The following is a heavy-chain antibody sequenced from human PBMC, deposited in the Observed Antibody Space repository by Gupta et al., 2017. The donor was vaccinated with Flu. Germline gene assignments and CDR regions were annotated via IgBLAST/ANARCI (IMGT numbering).Heavy chain of an antibody. V-gene: IGHV3-33*01. Sequence: QVQLVESGGGVVQPGGSLRLSCAASGFTLSSSCMHWVRQAPGKELVWVADICYDGSNKYYTDSVKRRFTISRVNSKNALYLQMNSLRAEDTAVYYCARDLWTIDYWGQGTLVTVSS. J-gene: IGHJ4*02. CDR3: ARDLWTIDY. D-gene: IGHD3-10*01. CDR2: ICYDGSNK. CDR1: GFTLSSSC.